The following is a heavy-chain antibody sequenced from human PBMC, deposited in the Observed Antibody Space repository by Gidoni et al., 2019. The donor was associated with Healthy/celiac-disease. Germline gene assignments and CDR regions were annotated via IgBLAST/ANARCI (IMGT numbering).Heavy chain of an antibody. V-gene: IGHV3-21*01. J-gene: IGHJ6*02. CDR1: GFTFSSYS. D-gene: IGHD3-16*01. CDR2: ISSSSSYI. Sequence: EVQLVESGGGLVKPGGSLRLSGAGSGFTFSSYSMNWVRQAPGKGLEWVSSISSSSSYIYYADSVKGLFTISRDNAKNSLYLQMNSLRAEDTAVYYCARDLANYYGMDVWGQGTTVTVSS. CDR3: ARDLANYYGMDV.